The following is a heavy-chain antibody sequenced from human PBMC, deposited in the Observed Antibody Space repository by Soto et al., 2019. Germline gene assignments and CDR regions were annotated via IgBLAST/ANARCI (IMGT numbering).Heavy chain of an antibody. J-gene: IGHJ4*02. V-gene: IGHV1-3*01. CDR2: INAGNGNT. CDR3: ARQPPAIVAPEEHYDY. Sequence: ASVKVSCKASGYTFTSYAMHWVRQAPGQRLEWMGWINAGNGNTKYSQKFQGRVTITRDTSASTAYMELSSLRSEDTAVYYCARQPPAIVAPEEHYDYWGQGTLVTVSS. D-gene: IGHD5-12*01. CDR1: GYTFTSYA.